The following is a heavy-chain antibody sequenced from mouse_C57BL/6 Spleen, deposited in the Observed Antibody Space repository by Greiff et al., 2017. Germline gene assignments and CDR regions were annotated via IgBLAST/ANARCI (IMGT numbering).Heavy chain of an antibody. V-gene: IGHV1-53*01. CDR1: GYTFTSYW. J-gene: IGHJ4*01. D-gene: IGHD1-1*01. CDR2: INPSNGVT. Sequence: QVQLQQSGTELVQPGASLKLSCTASGYTFTSYWMHWVKQSPGQGLEWIGNINPSNGVTNYNEKFKSKATLTVDKSSSTAYMQLSSLTSEDSAVYYCARSDPLYCYGSSWAMDYWGQGTSVTVSS. CDR3: ARSDPLYCYGSSWAMDY.